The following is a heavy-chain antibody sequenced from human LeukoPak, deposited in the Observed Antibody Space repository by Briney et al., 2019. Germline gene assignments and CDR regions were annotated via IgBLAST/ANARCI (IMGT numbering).Heavy chain of an antibody. CDR3: ARDRAGDFDY. CDR1: GFTFSSYS. Sequence: GGSLRLSCAASGFTFSSYSMNWVRQAPGKGLEWVSYISSSSSTIHYADSVKGRFTISRDNAKNSLYLQMNSLRAEDTAVYYCARDRAGDFDYWGQGTLVTVSS. V-gene: IGHV3-48*01. D-gene: IGHD3-10*01. CDR2: ISSSSSTI. J-gene: IGHJ4*02.